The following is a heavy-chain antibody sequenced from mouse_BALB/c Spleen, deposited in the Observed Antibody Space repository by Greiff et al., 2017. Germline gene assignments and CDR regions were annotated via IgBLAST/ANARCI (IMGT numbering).Heavy chain of an antibody. J-gene: IGHJ4*01. V-gene: IGHV5-6*02. Sequence: DVMLVESGGDLVKPGGSLKLSCAASGFTFSSYGMSWVRQTPDKRLEWVATISSGGSYTYYPDSVKGRFTISRDNAKNNLYLQMSSLKSEDTAMYYCARALWSYAMDYWGQGTSVTVSS. CDR3: ARALWSYAMDY. CDR2: ISSGGSYT. D-gene: IGHD1-1*02. CDR1: GFTFSSYG.